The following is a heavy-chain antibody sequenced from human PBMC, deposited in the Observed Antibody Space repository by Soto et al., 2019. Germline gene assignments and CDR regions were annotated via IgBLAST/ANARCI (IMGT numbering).Heavy chain of an antibody. Sequence: SLRLSCAASGFTFSYYGMDWVRQAPGKGLEWVAVISYDGSIKYYVDSVKGRFTISRDNSKNTLYLQMNSLRAEDTAVYYCAKSFLQQLGLYGMDVWGQGTTVTVSS. D-gene: IGHD6-13*01. CDR2: ISYDGSIK. CDR1: GFTFSYYG. V-gene: IGHV3-30*18. CDR3: AKSFLQQLGLYGMDV. J-gene: IGHJ6*02.